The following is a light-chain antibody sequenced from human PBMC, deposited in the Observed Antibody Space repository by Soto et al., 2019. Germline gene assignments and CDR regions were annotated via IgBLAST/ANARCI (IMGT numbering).Light chain of an antibody. V-gene: IGKV1-5*01. Sequence: IQMTQSPSTLPASVGDRVTITCRASQSVSNWLSWYQQKQGTPPTVLIYHASTLQSGDPSRFSGSGSGTEFTLTISSLQPDDFATYYCQQYNSYSFGQGTKVDIK. J-gene: IGKJ1*01. CDR1: QSVSNW. CDR3: QQYNSYS. CDR2: HAS.